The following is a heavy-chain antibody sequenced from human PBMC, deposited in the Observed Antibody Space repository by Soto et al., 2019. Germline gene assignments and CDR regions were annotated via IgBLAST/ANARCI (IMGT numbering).Heavy chain of an antibody. Sequence: SETLSLTCAVSGGSISSGGYSWSWIRQPPGKGLEWIGYIYHSGSTYCNPSLKSRVTISVDRSKNQFSLKLSSVTAADTAVYYCARGVTTVTTIDYWGQGTLVTVSS. CDR1: GGSISSGGYS. V-gene: IGHV4-30-2*01. D-gene: IGHD4-17*01. CDR3: ARGVTTVTTIDY. CDR2: IYHSGST. J-gene: IGHJ4*02.